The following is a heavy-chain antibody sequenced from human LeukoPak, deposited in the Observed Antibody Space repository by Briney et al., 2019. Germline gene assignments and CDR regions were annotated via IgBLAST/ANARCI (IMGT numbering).Heavy chain of an antibody. Sequence: GGSLTLSCVASGFTLSSYAMHWVRQAARRGLAWVAVVSNDESHKYYADSVKGRFTISRDNSKNTLYLQMSSLRPEDTAVYYCARVGGHNAMHSSGFAYWGQGTVVTVSS. D-gene: IGHD3-22*01. J-gene: IGHJ4*02. CDR3: ARVGGHNAMHSSGFAY. V-gene: IGHV3-30*04. CDR1: GFTLSSYA. CDR2: VSNDESHK.